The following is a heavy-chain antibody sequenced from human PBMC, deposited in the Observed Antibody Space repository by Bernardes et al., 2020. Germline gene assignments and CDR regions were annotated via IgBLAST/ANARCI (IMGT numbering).Heavy chain of an antibody. CDR2: VFYSGRN. Sequence: SETLSLTCAVSGGSISSGTYYWGWIRQTPGKGLEWIGSVFYSGRNYYNPSLKSLVTTSRDTSKNHFSLKLSSVTAADTALYYCARHHLYCVDVWGQGTTVTVS. V-gene: IGHV4-39*01. J-gene: IGHJ6*02. D-gene: IGHD2-21*01. CDR1: GGSISSGTYY. CDR3: ARHHLYCVDV.